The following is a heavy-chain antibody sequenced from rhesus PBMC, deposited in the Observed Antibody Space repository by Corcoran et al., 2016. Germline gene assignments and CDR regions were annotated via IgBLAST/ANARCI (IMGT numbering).Heavy chain of an antibody. CDR3: ARDLEYSSWWYFDY. CDR2: IYGGSGST. V-gene: IGHV4S7*01. CDR1: GGSISGYYL. Sequence: QVQLQESGPGVVKPSETLSLTCAVSGGSISGYYLWSWIRQPPGTGLEWIGYIYGGSGSTSYNPSLKSRVIISIDTSKNQFSLKLSSVTAADTAVYYCARDLEYSSWWYFDYWGQGVLVTVSS. D-gene: IGHD6-13*01. J-gene: IGHJ4*01.